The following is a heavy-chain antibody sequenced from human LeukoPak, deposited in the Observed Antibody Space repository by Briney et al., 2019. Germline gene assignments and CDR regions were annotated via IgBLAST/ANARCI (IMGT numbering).Heavy chain of an antibody. Sequence: SETLSLTCTVSGGSISSYYWSWIRQSAGKGLEWIGRIYTSGTTNYNPSLKSRVTMSVDTSKNRFSLKLTSVTAADTAVYYCARNNNWGDAGYYYYMDVWGKGTTVTVSS. CDR2: IYTSGTT. D-gene: IGHD7-27*01. CDR1: GGSISSYY. J-gene: IGHJ6*03. V-gene: IGHV4-4*07. CDR3: ARNNNWGDAGYYYYMDV.